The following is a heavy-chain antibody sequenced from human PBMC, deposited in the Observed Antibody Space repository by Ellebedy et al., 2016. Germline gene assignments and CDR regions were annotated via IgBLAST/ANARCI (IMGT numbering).Heavy chain of an antibody. CDR2: INPNSGGT. V-gene: IGHV1-2*02. Sequence: ASVKVSCXVSGYTLTELSMHWVRQAPGQGLEWMGWINPNSGGTNYAQKFQGRVTMTRDTSISTAYMELSRLRSDDTAVYYCARRPYSGYDGYGMDVWGQGTTVTVSS. CDR3: ARRPYSGYDGYGMDV. D-gene: IGHD5-12*01. J-gene: IGHJ6*02. CDR1: GYTLTELS.